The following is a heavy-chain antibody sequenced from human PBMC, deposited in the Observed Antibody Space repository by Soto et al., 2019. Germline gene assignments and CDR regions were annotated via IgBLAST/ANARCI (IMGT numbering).Heavy chain of an antibody. Sequence: VQLVQSGSEVKKPGASVKVSCKASGYRFISYGLSWVRQAPGQGLEWMGWISPDNGNTNYAQKLQGRVTMTTETSTSTAYMELRSLRSDDTAIYWCAREGSGGGGMDVWGQGTTVTVSS. V-gene: IGHV1-18*01. CDR1: GYRFISYG. J-gene: IGHJ6*02. CDR2: ISPDNGNT. D-gene: IGHD1-26*01. CDR3: AREGSGGGGMDV.